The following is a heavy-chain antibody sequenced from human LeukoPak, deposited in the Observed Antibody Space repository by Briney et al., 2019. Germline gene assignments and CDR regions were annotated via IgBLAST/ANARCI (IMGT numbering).Heavy chain of an antibody. V-gene: IGHV3-23*01. J-gene: IGHJ4*02. D-gene: IGHD6-19*01. CDR2: IGAVGGYT. CDR1: GFTFSTYA. Sequence: GGSLRLSCAASGFTFSTYAMTWVRQAPGEGLEWVSAIGAVGGYTFYADSVKGRFTISRDNSKNTLYLQMNSLRAEDTAVYYCAKDGTSGSGWPYFDYWGQGTLVTVSS. CDR3: AKDGTSGSGWPYFDY.